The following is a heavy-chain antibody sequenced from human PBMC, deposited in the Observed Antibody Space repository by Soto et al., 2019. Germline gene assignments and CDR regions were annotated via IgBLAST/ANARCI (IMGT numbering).Heavy chain of an antibody. CDR1: GGSFSGYY. CDR3: ARGIVVVITTLPVGFDP. CDR2: INHSGST. Sequence: SETLSLTCAVYGGSFSGYYWSWIRQPPGKGLEWIGEINHSGSTNYNPSLKSRVTISVDTSKNQFSLKLSSVTAADTAVYYCARGIVVVITTLPVGFDPWGQGTLVTLSS. J-gene: IGHJ5*02. D-gene: IGHD3-22*01. V-gene: IGHV4-34*01.